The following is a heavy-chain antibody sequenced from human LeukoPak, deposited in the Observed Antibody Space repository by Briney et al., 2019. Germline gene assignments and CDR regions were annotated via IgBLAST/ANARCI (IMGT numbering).Heavy chain of an antibody. CDR2: IIPIFGKA. CDR3: AAIAARPSYYYMDV. Sequence: SVKVSCKASGGTFSSYAISWVRQAPGQGLEWMGRIIPIFGKANYAQKFQGRVTITTDESTSTAYMELSSLRSEDTAVYYCAAIAARPSYYYMDVWGKGTTVTVSS. V-gene: IGHV1-69*05. J-gene: IGHJ6*03. D-gene: IGHD6-6*01. CDR1: GGTFSSYA.